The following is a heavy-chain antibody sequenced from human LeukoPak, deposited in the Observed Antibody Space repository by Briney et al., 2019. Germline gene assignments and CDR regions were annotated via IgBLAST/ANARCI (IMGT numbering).Heavy chain of an antibody. D-gene: IGHD7-27*01. J-gene: IGHJ4*02. V-gene: IGHV1-2*02. Sequence: GASVKVSCKGSGYTFTSYGISWVRQAPGQGLEWMGWINPNSGGTNYAQKFQGRVTMTRDTSISTAYMELSRLRSDDTAVYYCASRPLQLGMGDYRGQGTLVTVSS. CDR3: ASRPLQLGMGDY. CDR1: GYTFTSYG. CDR2: INPNSGGT.